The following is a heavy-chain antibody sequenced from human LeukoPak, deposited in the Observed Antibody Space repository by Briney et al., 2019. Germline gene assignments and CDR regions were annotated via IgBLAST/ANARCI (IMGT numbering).Heavy chain of an antibody. CDR1: GFAFSNFA. CDR2: VSYEGTIK. Sequence: SGGSLRLSCAASGFAFSNFAMHWVRQAPGKGLEWVAVVSYEGTIKYYSDSAKGRFTISRDNSNSLISLQMNNLTTEDTAVYYCAREKFDSWGQGILVIVS. J-gene: IGHJ5*01. V-gene: IGHV3-30*14. CDR3: AREKFDS.